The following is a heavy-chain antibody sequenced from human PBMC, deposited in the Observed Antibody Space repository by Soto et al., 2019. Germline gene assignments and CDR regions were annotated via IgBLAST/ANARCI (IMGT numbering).Heavy chain of an antibody. V-gene: IGHV3-15*01. D-gene: IGHD3-22*01. CDR1: GVTVSSNY. CDR2: IKSKTDGGTT. CDR3: TTEFDYYDSSGYYYAPYY. J-gene: IGHJ4*01. Sequence: GGSLRLSCAASGVTVSSNYMSWVRQAPGKGLEWVGRIKSKTDGGTTDYAAPVKGRFTISRDDSRDTLYLQMNSLKTEDTAVYYCTTEFDYYDSSGYYYAPYYRGQGAFVPGS.